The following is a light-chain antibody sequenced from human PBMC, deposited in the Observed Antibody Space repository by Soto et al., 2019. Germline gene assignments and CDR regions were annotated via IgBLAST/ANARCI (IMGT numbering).Light chain of an antibody. V-gene: IGLV2-14*01. J-gene: IGLJ1*01. CDR3: SSYSVTSTHYV. CDR2: EVS. CDR1: SSDIGGYNY. Sequence: QSALTQPASVSGSPGQSITISCTGTSSDIGGYNYVSWYQHHPGKAPKLLIYEVSNRPSGVSHRFSGSKSGKTASLIISGLQSEDEADYYCSSYSVTSTHYVFGSGTKLT.